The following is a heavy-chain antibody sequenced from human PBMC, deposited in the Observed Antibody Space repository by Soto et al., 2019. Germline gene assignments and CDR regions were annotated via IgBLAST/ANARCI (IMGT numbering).Heavy chain of an antibody. CDR2: IRHFDNAM. J-gene: IGHJ4*02. D-gene: IGHD1-7*01. CDR3: AKDKGELYFVF. Sequence: EVLLVESGGGLVQPGGSLRLSCVASGFTFRSSSMHWVRQAPGRGLEWISHIRHFDNAMFYADSVKGRFTISRDNARNSVFLQMNSLRDEDTALYYCAKDKGELYFVFWGQGTLVTVSS. V-gene: IGHV3-48*02. CDR1: GFTFRSSS.